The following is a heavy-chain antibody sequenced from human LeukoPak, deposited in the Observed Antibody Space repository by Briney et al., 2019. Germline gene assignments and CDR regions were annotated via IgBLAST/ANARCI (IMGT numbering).Heavy chain of an antibody. CDR3: AKDLGYSSSPDY. V-gene: IGHV3-43*02. CDR2: ISADGTI. J-gene: IGHJ4*02. Sequence: GGSLRLSCAASGFKFDDYAMHWVRQAPGKGLEWVSLISADGTIYYADFVKGRFAVSRDNSKNSLYLQMNSLRTEDTALYYCAKDLGYSSSPDYWGQGTLVTVSS. D-gene: IGHD2-2*01. CDR1: GFKFDDYA.